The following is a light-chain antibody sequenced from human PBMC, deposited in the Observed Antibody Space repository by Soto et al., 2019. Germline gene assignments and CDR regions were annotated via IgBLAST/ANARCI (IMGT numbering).Light chain of an antibody. CDR1: QGISSY. Sequence: VIWMTQFLSLLFVNTGDRDTIHCRISQGISSYLAWYQQKPGKAPELLIYAASTLQSGVPSRFSGSGSGTDFTLTISFLQSEYFATYYCQQYYSFPLTFGQGTRVDIK. CDR2: AAS. CDR3: QQYYSFPLT. V-gene: IGKV1D-8*01. J-gene: IGKJ1*01.